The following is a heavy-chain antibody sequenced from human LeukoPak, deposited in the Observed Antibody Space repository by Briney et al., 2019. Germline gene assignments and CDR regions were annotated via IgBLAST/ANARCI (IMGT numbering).Heavy chain of an antibody. CDR1: GFTFSSFP. Sequence: GGSLRLSCAASGFTFSSFPLHWVRQAPGKGLEWVTLISHDGSRIYYADSVKGRFTISRDNSKNTLYLQMSSLRAEDTAVYYCARESGWGLPHAFDFWGQGTMVTVSP. CDR2: ISHDGSRI. V-gene: IGHV3-30-3*01. J-gene: IGHJ3*01. D-gene: IGHD3-3*01. CDR3: ARESGWGLPHAFDF.